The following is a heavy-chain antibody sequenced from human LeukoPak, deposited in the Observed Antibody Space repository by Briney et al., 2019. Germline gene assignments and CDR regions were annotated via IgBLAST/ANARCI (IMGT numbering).Heavy chain of an antibody. D-gene: IGHD6-6*01. Sequence: PEGSLRLSCEASGFTFSNFAMTWVRQAPGKGLEWVSAINTAGRAYYEDSVKGRFTITRDNSKNTVYLQMINLRAEDMAIYYCSKGASSAGMLDFQYWGQGTRVTVSS. CDR3: SKGASSAGMLDFQY. V-gene: IGHV3-23*01. CDR1: GFTFSNFA. J-gene: IGHJ4*02. CDR2: INTAGRA.